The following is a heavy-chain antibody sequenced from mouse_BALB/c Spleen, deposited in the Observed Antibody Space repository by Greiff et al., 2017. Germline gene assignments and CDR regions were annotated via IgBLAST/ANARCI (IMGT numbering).Heavy chain of an antibody. Sequence: VQLQQSGAELVRPGTSVKVSCKASGYAFTNYLIEWVKQRPGQGLEWIGVINPGSGGTNYNEKFKGKATLTADKSSSTAYMQLSSLTSDDSAVYFCARGGNSAMDYWGQGTSVTVSS. J-gene: IGHJ4*01. V-gene: IGHV1-54*01. CDR1: GYAFTNYL. D-gene: IGHD2-1*01. CDR2: INPGSGGT. CDR3: ARGGNSAMDY.